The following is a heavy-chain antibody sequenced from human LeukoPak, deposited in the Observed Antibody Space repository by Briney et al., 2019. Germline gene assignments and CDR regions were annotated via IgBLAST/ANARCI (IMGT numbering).Heavy chain of an antibody. J-gene: IGHJ3*02. CDR3: ARDSLFRYDPGAFDI. Sequence: PGGSLRLSCAASGFTFSSYSMNWVRQAPGKGLEWVSSISSSSSYIYYADSVKGRFTISRDNAKNSLYLQMNSLRAEDTAVYYCARDSLFRYDPGAFDIWGQGTMVTVSS. V-gene: IGHV3-21*01. CDR1: GFTFSSYS. CDR2: ISSSSSYI. D-gene: IGHD3-3*01.